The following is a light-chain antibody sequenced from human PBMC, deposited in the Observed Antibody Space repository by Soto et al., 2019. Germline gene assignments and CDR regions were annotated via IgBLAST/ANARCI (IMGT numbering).Light chain of an antibody. CDR3: QQYDNLPFS. J-gene: IGKJ4*01. CDR2: DAS. Sequence: DIQMSQSPSFLSASVGDRVTITCQASQDISNYLNWYQHKPGKPPKLLIYDASNLETGVPSRFSGSKSGTAFTFTITSLQPEDIATYYCQQYDNLPFSFGGGTKVEIK. CDR1: QDISNY. V-gene: IGKV1-33*01.